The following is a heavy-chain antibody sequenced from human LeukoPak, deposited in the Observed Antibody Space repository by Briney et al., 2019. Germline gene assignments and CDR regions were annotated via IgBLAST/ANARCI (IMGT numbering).Heavy chain of an antibody. V-gene: IGHV3-7*01. CDR2: MNQDGSEK. CDR3: AREDSSDSSGYRWVDY. D-gene: IGHD3-22*01. J-gene: IGHJ4*02. Sequence: GGSLRLSCAASGFTFSSYWMSWVRQAPGKGLEWVANMNQDGSEKYYVDSVKGRFTISRDNAENSLYLQMNSLRAEDTAVYYCAREDSSDSSGYRWVDYWGQGTLVTVSS. CDR1: GFTFSSYW.